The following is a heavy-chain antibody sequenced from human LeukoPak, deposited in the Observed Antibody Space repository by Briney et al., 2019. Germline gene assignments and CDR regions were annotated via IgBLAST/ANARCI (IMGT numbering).Heavy chain of an antibody. CDR2: ISANNGNT. D-gene: IGHD6-13*01. CDR1: GYTFTSYG. V-gene: IGHV1-18*01. J-gene: IGHJ4*02. CDR3: ARDRSTSWYYFDY. Sequence: VSVKVSCKASGYTFTSYGISWVRQAPGQGLEWMGWISANNGNTNYVQKFQGRVTMTTDTSTSTAYMELRSLRSDDTAVYYCARDRSTSWYYFDYWGQGTLVTVSS.